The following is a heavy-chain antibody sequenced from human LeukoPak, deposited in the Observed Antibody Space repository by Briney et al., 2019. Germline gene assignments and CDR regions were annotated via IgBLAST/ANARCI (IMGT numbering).Heavy chain of an antibody. J-gene: IGHJ6*03. CDR3: ARRDGYNLRGTYFYYLDV. CDR2: IKQDGSEK. V-gene: IGHV3-7*01. D-gene: IGHD5-24*01. CDR1: GFTFSSYW. Sequence: GGSLRLSCAASGFTFSSYWMSWVRQAPGKGLKWVANIKQDGSEKYYVDSVKGRFTISRDNAKNSLYLQMNSLRAEDAAVYFCARRDGYNLRGTYFYYLDVWGKGTRVTVSS.